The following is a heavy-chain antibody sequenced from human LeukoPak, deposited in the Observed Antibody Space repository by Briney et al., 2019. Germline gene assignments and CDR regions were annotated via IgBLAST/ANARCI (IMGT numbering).Heavy chain of an antibody. D-gene: IGHD6-19*01. CDR3: ARHAAVEGSSGWSPLWWFDP. J-gene: IGHJ5*02. CDR1: GGSIRSYY. Sequence: SETLSLTCTVSGGSIRSYYWSWIRQPPGKGLEWIGYMHHSGSTKHNPYLKSRVTISVDTSKSQFSLKLSSVTAADTAVYYCARHAAVEGSSGWSPLWWFDPWGQGTLVTVCS. V-gene: IGHV4-59*08. CDR2: MHHSGST.